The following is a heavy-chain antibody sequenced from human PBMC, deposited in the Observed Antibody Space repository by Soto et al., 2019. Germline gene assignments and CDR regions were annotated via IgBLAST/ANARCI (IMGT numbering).Heavy chain of an antibody. V-gene: IGHV1-18*04. D-gene: IGHD6-19*01. Sequence: SVKVRCWAYSSPAIHFSMSMERQAPGQGFEWMGWISPHNGNTNYAKKFQGRFTLTTDTSTTTAYMEVGSIRDDDTAVYFCANEGGWSPADYKGIDDWGEGTTVTV. CDR1: SSPAIHFS. CDR3: ANEGGWSPADYKGIDD. CDR2: ISPHNGNT. J-gene: IGHJ6*03.